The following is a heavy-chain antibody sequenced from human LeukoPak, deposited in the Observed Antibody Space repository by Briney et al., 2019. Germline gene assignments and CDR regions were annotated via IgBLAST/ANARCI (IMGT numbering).Heavy chain of an antibody. Sequence: PSQTLSLTCTVSGRSINSGAYYWSWIRQPPGKGLEWIGYIYYSGSTYYNPSLNNRVTISVDTSKNQFSLKLTSMTAADTAVYYCARGIWGDLSWFDPWGQGTLVTVSS. CDR3: ARGIWGDLSWFDP. V-gene: IGHV4-31*03. CDR1: GRSINSGAYY. CDR2: IYYSGST. D-gene: IGHD3-16*01. J-gene: IGHJ5*02.